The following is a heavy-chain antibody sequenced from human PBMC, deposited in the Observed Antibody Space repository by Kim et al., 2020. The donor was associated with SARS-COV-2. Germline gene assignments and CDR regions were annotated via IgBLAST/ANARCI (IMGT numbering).Heavy chain of an antibody. CDR2: IYPGDSDT. D-gene: IGHD4-17*01. V-gene: IGHV5-51*01. Sequence: GESLKISCKGSGYSFTSYWIGWVRQMPGKGLEWMGIIYPGDSDTRYSPSFQGQVTISADKSISTAYLQWSSLKASDTAMYYCARRDYGDYDVGWRDYGMDVWGQGTTVTVSS. CDR3: ARRDYGDYDVGWRDYGMDV. J-gene: IGHJ6*02. CDR1: GYSFTSYW.